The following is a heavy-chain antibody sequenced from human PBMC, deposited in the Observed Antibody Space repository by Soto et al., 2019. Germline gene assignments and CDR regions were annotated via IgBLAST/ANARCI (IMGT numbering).Heavy chain of an antibody. CDR2: ISSSSTTI. CDR3: AKVYSSGWYYFDY. V-gene: IGHV3-48*01. J-gene: IGHJ4*02. CDR1: GFTFSSYG. Sequence: GGSLRLSCAASGFTFSSYGMNWVRQAPGKGLEWVSYISSSSTTIYYADSVKGRFTIFRDNAKNSLYLQMNSLRAEDTAVYYCAKVYSSGWYYFDYWGQGTLVTVSS. D-gene: IGHD6-19*01.